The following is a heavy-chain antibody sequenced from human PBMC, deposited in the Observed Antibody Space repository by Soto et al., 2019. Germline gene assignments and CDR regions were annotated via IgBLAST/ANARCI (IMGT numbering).Heavy chain of an antibody. CDR1: GFTFSTYW. V-gene: IGHV3-74*01. J-gene: IGHJ5*02. Sequence: GGSLRLSCAASGFTFSTYWMHWIRQVPGKGLEWVSRINSDASHTYYADSVKGRFTISRDNAKNTLHLEMNSLRAEDTAVYYCASPPPLYIAAGSNWFDPWGQGTLVTVSS. CDR3: ASPPPLYIAAGSNWFDP. CDR2: INSDASHT. D-gene: IGHD6-13*01.